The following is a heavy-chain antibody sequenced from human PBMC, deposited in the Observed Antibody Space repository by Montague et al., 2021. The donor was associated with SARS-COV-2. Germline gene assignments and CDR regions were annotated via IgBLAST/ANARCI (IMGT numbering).Heavy chain of an antibody. D-gene: IGHD6-19*01. J-gene: IGHJ5*02. CDR1: GVSVTNGNYY. CDR2: FYYTGST. V-gene: IGHV4-61*01. CDR3: VRDVGTGWGTFDP. Sequence: SETLSLTCIVSGVSVTNGNYYWSWIRQTPGKGLEWIGYFYYTGSTESNPSLKSRVTVSGDTSKNQFSLKLTSVTAADTAVYFCVRDVGTGWGTFDPWSRGILVTVSS.